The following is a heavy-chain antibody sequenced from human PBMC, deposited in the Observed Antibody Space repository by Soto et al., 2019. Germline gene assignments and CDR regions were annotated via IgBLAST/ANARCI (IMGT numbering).Heavy chain of an antibody. D-gene: IGHD2-15*01. CDR2: ISSSNRTI. CDR1: GFTFRSYS. CDR3: AREGWPLLQTGMDV. Sequence: PGGSLRLSCAASGFTFRSYSMNWVRQAPGKGLEWVSYISSSNRTINYADSVKGRFINSRDNAKNSLYLQMHSLRDEDTAVYYCAREGWPLLQTGMDVWGQGTTVTVSS. V-gene: IGHV3-48*02. J-gene: IGHJ6*02.